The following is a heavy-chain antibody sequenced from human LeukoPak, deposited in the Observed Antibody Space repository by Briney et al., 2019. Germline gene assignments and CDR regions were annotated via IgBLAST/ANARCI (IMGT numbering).Heavy chain of an antibody. CDR2: ISSSSSYI. V-gene: IGHV3-21*01. CDR3: ARATKERSRYCSSTSCKYPFDY. J-gene: IGHJ4*02. CDR1: GFTFSSYS. D-gene: IGHD2-2*01. Sequence: PGGSLRLSCAASGFTFSSYSMNWVRQAPGKGLEWVSSISSSSSYIYYADSVKGRFTISRDNAKNSPYLQMNSLRAEDTAVYYCARATKERSRYCSSTSCKYPFDYWGQGTLVTVSS.